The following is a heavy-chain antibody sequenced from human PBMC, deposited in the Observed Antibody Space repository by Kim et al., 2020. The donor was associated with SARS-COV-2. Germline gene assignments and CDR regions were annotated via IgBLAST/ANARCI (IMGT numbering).Heavy chain of an antibody. CDR1: GGSISSYY. J-gene: IGHJ4*02. CDR3: ARGGYYSLYYFDY. Sequence: SETLSLTCTVSGGSISSYYWSWIRQPPGKGLEWIGYIYYSGSTNYNPSLKSRVTISVDTSKNQFSLKLSSVTAADTAVYYCARGGYYSLYYFDYWGQGTLVTVSS. D-gene: IGHD2-21*01. V-gene: IGHV4-59*13. CDR2: IYYSGST.